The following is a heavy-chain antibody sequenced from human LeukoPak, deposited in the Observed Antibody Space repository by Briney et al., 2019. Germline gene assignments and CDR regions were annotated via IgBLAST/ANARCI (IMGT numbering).Heavy chain of an antibody. V-gene: IGHV1-69*06. D-gene: IGHD2-15*01. Sequence: SVKVSCKASGGTFSSYAINWVRQAPGQGLEWMGAIIPVFGTANYAQRFQGRVTITADKSTNTAYMELSSLRSEDTAVYYCVKVGNKWYDYWGQGTLVTVSS. CDR1: GGTFSSYA. CDR3: VKVGNKWYDY. J-gene: IGHJ4*02. CDR2: IIPVFGTA.